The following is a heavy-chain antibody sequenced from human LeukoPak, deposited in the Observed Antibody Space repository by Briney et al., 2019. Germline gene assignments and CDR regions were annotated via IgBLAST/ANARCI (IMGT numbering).Heavy chain of an antibody. CDR2: INPNSGAT. D-gene: IGHD6-13*01. CDR3: ARAHLIAAPGYNWFDP. J-gene: IGHJ5*02. V-gene: IGHV1-2*02. Sequence: GASVKVSCKASGYTFTAFYIHWVRQAPGQGLQWMGWINPNSGATNFAQNFQGRVIMTRDTSINTAYMELSSLRSDDTAVFYCARAHLIAAPGYNWFDPWGQGTPVTVSS. CDR1: GYTFTAFY.